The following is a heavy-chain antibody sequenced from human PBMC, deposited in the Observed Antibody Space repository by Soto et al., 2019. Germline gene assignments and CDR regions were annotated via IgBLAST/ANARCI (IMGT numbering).Heavy chain of an antibody. V-gene: IGHV1-8*01. CDR2: MNPNSSNT. CDR3: ARGNDFWSGYYLTQSFDY. D-gene: IGHD3-3*01. CDR1: GYTFTSYD. Sequence: QVQLVQSGAEVKKPGASVKVSCKASGYTFTSYDINWVRQATGQGLEWMGWMNPNSSNTGYAQKFQGRVTMTRNTSISTAYMELSSLRSEDTAVYYCARGNDFWSGYYLTQSFDYWGQGTLVTVSS. J-gene: IGHJ4*02.